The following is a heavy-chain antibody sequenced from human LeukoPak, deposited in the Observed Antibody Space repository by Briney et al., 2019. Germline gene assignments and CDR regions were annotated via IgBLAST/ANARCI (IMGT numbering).Heavy chain of an antibody. CDR2: ISSSASYM. CDR1: GFTFSGYS. V-gene: IGHV3-21*01. D-gene: IGHD6-19*01. Sequence: GSLRLSCAASGFTFSGYSMTWVRQAPGKGLEWVSSISSSASYMSYVDSVKGRFTISRDNAKNSLYLQMNSLRVEDTAVYYCARDLRQWLVDYWGQGTPVTVSS. CDR3: ARDLRQWLVDY. J-gene: IGHJ4*02.